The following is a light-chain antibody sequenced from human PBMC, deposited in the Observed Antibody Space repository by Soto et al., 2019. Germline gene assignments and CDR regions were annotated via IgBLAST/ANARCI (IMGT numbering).Light chain of an antibody. J-gene: IGLJ1*01. CDR2: EVS. CDR3: SSYTSSSTLDV. V-gene: IGLV2-14*01. Sequence: QSALTQPASVSGSPGQSITISCTGTSSDVGGYNYVSWYQQHPGKAPKLMIYEVSNLPTVVSNRFSGSKSGNTASLTISGLQAEDEADYYCSSYTSSSTLDVFGTGTKVTVL. CDR1: SSDVGGYNY.